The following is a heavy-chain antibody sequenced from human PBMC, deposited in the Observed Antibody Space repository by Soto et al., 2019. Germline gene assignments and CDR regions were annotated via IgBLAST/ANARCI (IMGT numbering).Heavy chain of an antibody. CDR3: ARARGTVTLDY. CDR2: INPNSGGT. V-gene: IGHV1-2*04. D-gene: IGHD4-17*01. Sequence: QVQLVQSGAEVKKPGASVKVSCKASGYTFTGYYMHWVRQAPGQGLEWMGWINPNSGGTNYAQKLKGWVTMTRDTAISTAYMELSRLRSDDTAVYYCARARGTVTLDYWGQGTLVTVSS. CDR1: GYTFTGYY. J-gene: IGHJ4*02.